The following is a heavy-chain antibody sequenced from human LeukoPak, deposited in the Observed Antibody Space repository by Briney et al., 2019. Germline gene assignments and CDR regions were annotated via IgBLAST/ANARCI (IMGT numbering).Heavy chain of an antibody. D-gene: IGHD5-18*01. V-gene: IGHV3-53*01. CDR1: GFTVSSNY. CDR2: IYSGGST. Sequence: GGSLRLSCAASGFTVSSNYMSWVRQAPGKGLEWVSVIYSGGSTYYADSVKGRFTISRDNSKNTLYLQMNSPRAEDTAVYYCARDGYSYGYGDYWGQGTLVTVSS. CDR3: ARDGYSYGYGDY. J-gene: IGHJ4*02.